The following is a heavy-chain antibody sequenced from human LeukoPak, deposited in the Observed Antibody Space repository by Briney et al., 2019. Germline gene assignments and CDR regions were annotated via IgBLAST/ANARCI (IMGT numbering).Heavy chain of an antibody. D-gene: IGHD2-2*02. V-gene: IGHV4-34*01. J-gene: IGHJ5*02. CDR3: VRGSPYCSSTSCYTRWFDP. Sequence: PSETLSLTCAVYGGSFNGYYWNWIRQPPGKGLEWIGEINHSGSTNYNPSLKSRVTISVDTSKNQFSLKLSSVTAADTAVYYCVRGSPYCSSTSCYTRWFDPWGQGTLVTVSS. CDR2: INHSGST. CDR1: GGSFNGYY.